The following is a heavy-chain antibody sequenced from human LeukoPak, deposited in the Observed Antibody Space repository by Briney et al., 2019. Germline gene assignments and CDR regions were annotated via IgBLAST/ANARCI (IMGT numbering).Heavy chain of an antibody. CDR3: ARRWIMDV. D-gene: IGHD2-2*03. J-gene: IGHJ6*03. V-gene: IGHV3-7*01. CDR2: IKQDGSEK. CDR1: GFTFSSYS. Sequence: GGSLRLSCAASGFTFSSYSMNWVRQAPGKGLEWVANIKQDGSEKYYVDSVKGRFTISRDNAKNSLYLQMNSLRAEDTAVYYCARRWIMDVWGKGTTVTISS.